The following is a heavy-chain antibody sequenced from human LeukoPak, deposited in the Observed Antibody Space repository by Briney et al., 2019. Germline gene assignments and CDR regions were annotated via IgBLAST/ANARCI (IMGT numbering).Heavy chain of an antibody. D-gene: IGHD1-26*01. J-gene: IGHJ4*02. CDR3: AKARSGSYVY. V-gene: IGHV3-9*01. Sequence: GGSLRLSCAASGFTFSSYWMHWVRQAPGKGLEWVSGISWNSGSIGYADSVKGRFTISRDNAKNSLYLQMNSLRAEDTALYYCAKARSGSYVYWGQGTLVTVSS. CDR2: ISWNSGSI. CDR1: GFTFSSYW.